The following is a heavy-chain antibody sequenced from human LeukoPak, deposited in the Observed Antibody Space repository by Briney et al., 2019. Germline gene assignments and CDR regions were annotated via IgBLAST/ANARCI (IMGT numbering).Heavy chain of an antibody. D-gene: IGHD3-10*01. CDR1: GFTFSNAW. CDR2: ISYDGSNK. Sequence: GGSLRLSCAASGFTFSNAWMHWVRQAPGKGLEWVAVISYDGSNKYYADSVKGRSTISRDNSKNTLYLQMNSLRAEDTAVYYCAKDLRYYGSGSYLGFDYWGQGTLVTVSS. V-gene: IGHV3-30*18. J-gene: IGHJ4*02. CDR3: AKDLRYYGSGSYLGFDY.